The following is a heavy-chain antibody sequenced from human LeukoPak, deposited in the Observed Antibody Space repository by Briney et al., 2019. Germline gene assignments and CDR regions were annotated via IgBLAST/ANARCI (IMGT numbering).Heavy chain of an antibody. Sequence: SETLSLTCSVSGASISNYYWTWIRQPPGKGLEWIGYIYYTGSPNYNPSLKSRVTISVDTSKNQFSLKLSSVTAADTAVYYCARSITGSSPFDYWGQGTLVTVSS. CDR2: IYYTGSP. J-gene: IGHJ4*02. CDR1: GASISNYY. D-gene: IGHD5-12*01. V-gene: IGHV4-59*08. CDR3: ARSITGSSPFDY.